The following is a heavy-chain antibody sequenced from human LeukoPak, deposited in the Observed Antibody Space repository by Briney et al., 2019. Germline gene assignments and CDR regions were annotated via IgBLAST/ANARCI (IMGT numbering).Heavy chain of an antibody. Sequence: SETLSLTCTVSGDSINIYYWSWVRQPPGKGLEWIGYTSNAGNTNYNPSLKSRVTMSVDTSKSQFSLKLSSVTAADTAVYYCTRGPLGGGYTYFDYWGQGTLDTVSS. D-gene: IGHD5-12*01. J-gene: IGHJ4*02. CDR3: TRGPLGGGYTYFDY. CDR2: TSNAGNT. V-gene: IGHV4-59*01. CDR1: GDSINIYY.